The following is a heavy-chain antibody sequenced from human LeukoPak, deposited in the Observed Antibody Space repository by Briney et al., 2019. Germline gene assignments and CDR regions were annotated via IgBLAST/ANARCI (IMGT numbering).Heavy chain of an antibody. J-gene: IGHJ4*02. D-gene: IGHD6-13*01. CDR3: ARSAESSSWVEFDY. CDR1: GYTFTGYY. V-gene: IGHV1-2*02. CDR2: INPNSGGT. Sequence: ASVKVSCKASGYTFTGYYMHWVPQAPGQGLEWMGWINPNSGGTNYAQKFQVRGTMTRDTSISTAYMELSRLRSDDTAVYYCARSAESSSWVEFDYWGQGTLVTVSS.